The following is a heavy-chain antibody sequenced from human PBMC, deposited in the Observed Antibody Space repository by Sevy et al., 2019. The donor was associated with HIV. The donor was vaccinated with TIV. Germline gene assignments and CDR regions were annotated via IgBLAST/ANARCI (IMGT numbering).Heavy chain of an antibody. Sequence: GGSLRLSCAASGFTFSSYSMNWVRQAPGKGLEWVSHISSSTIYYADSVKGRFTISRDNAKNSLYLQMNSLRAEDTAVYYCARLSGYSSSWSYFDYWGQGTLVTVSS. CDR1: GFTFSSYS. D-gene: IGHD6-13*01. CDR2: ISSSTI. V-gene: IGHV3-48*01. CDR3: ARLSGYSSSWSYFDY. J-gene: IGHJ4*02.